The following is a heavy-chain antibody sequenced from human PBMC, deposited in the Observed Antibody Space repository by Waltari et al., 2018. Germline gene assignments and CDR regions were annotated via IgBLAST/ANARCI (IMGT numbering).Heavy chain of an antibody. CDR3: ARGQESAVGLWPFDY. CDR2: IKTIGECH. D-gene: IGHD2-21*01. CDR1: GYTFNRYL. V-gene: IGHV7-4-1*02. J-gene: IGHJ4*02. Sequence: QVQLVQSGSELKKPGASVNISCETSGYTFNRYLIHWVRQVPGQGLEWIGWIKTIGECHTYEPACKGLFVFSLETSVRTTFRQITDLRAEDTATYFCARGQESAVGLWPFDYWGQGTLITVSS.